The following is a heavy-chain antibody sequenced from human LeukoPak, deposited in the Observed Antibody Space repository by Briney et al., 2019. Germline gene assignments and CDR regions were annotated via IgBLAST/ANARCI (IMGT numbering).Heavy chain of an antibody. CDR3: ARGPHYYCMDV. J-gene: IGHJ6*03. CDR2: IKQDGSEK. V-gene: IGHV3-7*01. Sequence: PGGSLRLSCAASGFSFSFYWMNWVRQAPGKGLEWVANIKQDGSEKYYVDSVKGRFTISRDSAKNSLFLQMNSLRAEDTAVYYCARGPHYYCMDVWGKGTTVTVSS. CDR1: GFSFSFYW.